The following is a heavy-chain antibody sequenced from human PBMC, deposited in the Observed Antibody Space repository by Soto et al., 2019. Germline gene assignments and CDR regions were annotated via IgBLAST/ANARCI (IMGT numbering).Heavy chain of an antibody. CDR2: IYYSGST. CDR3: ARGGVVTDYYYYYGMDV. J-gene: IGHJ6*02. D-gene: IGHD3-3*01. CDR1: GGSISSYY. Sequence: SETLSLTCTVSGGSISSYYWSWIRQPPGKGLEWIGYIYYSGSTNYNPSLKSRVTISVDTSKNQFSLKLSSVTAADTAVDYCARGGVVTDYYYYYGMDVWGQGTTVTVSS. V-gene: IGHV4-59*01.